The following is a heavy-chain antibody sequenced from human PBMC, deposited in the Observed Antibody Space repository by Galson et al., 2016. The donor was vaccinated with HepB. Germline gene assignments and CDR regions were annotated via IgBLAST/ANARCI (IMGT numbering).Heavy chain of an antibody. CDR2: IFWDDDK. V-gene: IGHV2-5*02. Sequence: PALVKPTQTLTLTSSFSGFSLTTNGLGVGWIRQPPGKALEWLALIFWDDDKRYSPSLKNRFTITKDTSKSQVVLTMTNMDPVDTGTYYCAILGAPFGAVMDAFDLWGQGTVVIVSS. CDR3: AILGAPFGAVMDAFDL. D-gene: IGHD3-3*01. J-gene: IGHJ3*01. CDR1: GFSLTTNGLG.